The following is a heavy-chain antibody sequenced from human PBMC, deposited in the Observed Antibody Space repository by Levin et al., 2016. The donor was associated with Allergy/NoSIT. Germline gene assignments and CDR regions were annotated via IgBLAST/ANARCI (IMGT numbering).Heavy chain of an antibody. V-gene: IGHV3-21*01. CDR3: ARDRPPGFLEWESGPMDL. J-gene: IGHJ6*02. CDR2: ISSSSTYI. CDR1: GFIFRTYT. Sequence: GESLKISCAASGFIFRTYTMNWVRQAPGKGLEWVSSISSSSTYIYYADSMSVRFTVSRDNAKNSLYLHMNSLRAEDTAVYYCARDRPPGFLEWESGPMDLWGQGTTVTVSS. D-gene: IGHD3-3*01.